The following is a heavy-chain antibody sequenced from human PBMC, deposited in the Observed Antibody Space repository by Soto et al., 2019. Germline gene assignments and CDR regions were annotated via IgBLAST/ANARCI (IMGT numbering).Heavy chain of an antibody. CDR3: AGEWDIVVVPAAMLGYYGMDV. D-gene: IGHD2-2*01. Sequence: PSQTLSLTCAISGDSVSSNSAAWSWIRQSPSRGVEWLGRTYYRSKWYNDYAVSVKSRITINPDTSKNQFSLQLNSVTPEDTAVYYCAGEWDIVVVPAAMLGYYGMDVWGQGTTVTV. J-gene: IGHJ6*02. CDR1: GDSVSSNSAA. CDR2: TYYRSKWYN. V-gene: IGHV6-1*01.